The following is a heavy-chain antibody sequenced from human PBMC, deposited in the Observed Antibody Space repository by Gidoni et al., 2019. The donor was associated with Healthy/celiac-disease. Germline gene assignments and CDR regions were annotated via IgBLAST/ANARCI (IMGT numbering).Heavy chain of an antibody. CDR1: GFTFSSYS. CDR2: ISSSSSYI. CDR3: ARESSYYDSSGYYSGFDY. D-gene: IGHD3-22*01. V-gene: IGHV3-21*01. J-gene: IGHJ4*02. Sequence: EVQLVESGGGLVKPGGSLSLSCAASGFTFSSYSINWVRQAPGKGLEWVSSISSSSSYIYYADSVKGRFTISRDNAKNSLYLQMNSLRAEDTAVYYCARESSYYDSSGYYSGFDYWGQGTLVTVSS.